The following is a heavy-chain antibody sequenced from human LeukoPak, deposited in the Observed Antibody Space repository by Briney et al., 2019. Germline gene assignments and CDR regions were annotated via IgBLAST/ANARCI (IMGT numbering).Heavy chain of an antibody. CDR1: GYTFTGYY. CDR3: ARGEHDYGDHDFDY. CDR2: INPNSGGT. D-gene: IGHD4-17*01. Sequence: EASVKASCKASGYTFTGYYMHWVRQAPGQGLEWMGWINPNSGGTNYAQKFQGRVTMTRDTSISTAYMELSRLRSDDTAVYYCARGEHDYGDHDFDYWGQGTLVTVSS. V-gene: IGHV1-2*02. J-gene: IGHJ4*02.